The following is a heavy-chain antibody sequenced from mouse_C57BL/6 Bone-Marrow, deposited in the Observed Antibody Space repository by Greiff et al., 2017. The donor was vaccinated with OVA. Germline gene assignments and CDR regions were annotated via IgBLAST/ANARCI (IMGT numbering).Heavy chain of an antibody. D-gene: IGHD3-3*01. Sequence: EVHLVESGGGLVKPGGSLKLSCAASGFTFSDYGMHWVRQAPGKGLEWVAYICSGSSTIYYADTVKGRVTISRDNAKNTLFLQITSLRSEDTAVYYCAGGDKAYWGQGTLVTVSA. CDR1: GFTFSDYG. V-gene: IGHV5-17*01. CDR3: AGGDKAY. J-gene: IGHJ3*01. CDR2: ICSGSSTI.